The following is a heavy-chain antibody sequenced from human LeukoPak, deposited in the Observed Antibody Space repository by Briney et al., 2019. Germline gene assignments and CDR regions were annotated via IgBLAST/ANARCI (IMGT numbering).Heavy chain of an antibody. D-gene: IGHD6-19*01. CDR2: INPNSGGT. CDR3: AARGGYSSGWYQSLAFDI. J-gene: IGHJ3*02. V-gene: IGHV1-2*02. CDR1: GYTFTGYY. Sequence: ASVKVSCKASGYTFTGYYMHWVRQAPGQGLEWMGWINPNSGGTNYAQKFQGRITMTRDTSISTACMELSRLRSDDTAVYYCAARGGYSSGWYQSLAFDIWGQGTMVTVSS.